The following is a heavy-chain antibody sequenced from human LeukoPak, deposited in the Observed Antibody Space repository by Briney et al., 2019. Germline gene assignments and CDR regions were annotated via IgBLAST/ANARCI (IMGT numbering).Heavy chain of an antibody. CDR2: ISYDGSNK. CDR3: ARDLSPGIAVAGRFDY. J-gene: IGHJ4*02. D-gene: IGHD6-19*01. Sequence: GGSLRLPCAASGFTFSSYAMHWVRQAPGKGLEWVAVISYDGSNKYYADSVKGRFTISRDNSKNTLYLQMNSLRAEDTAVYYCARDLSPGIAVAGRFDYWGQGTLVTVSS. CDR1: GFTFSSYA. V-gene: IGHV3-30*04.